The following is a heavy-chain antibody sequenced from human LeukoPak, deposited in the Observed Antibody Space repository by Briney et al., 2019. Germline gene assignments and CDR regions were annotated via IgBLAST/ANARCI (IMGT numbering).Heavy chain of an antibody. CDR2: IGEDGNEK. Sequence: PGGSLRLSCAASGFTFSVYWMNWVRQAPGKGLEWVANIGEDGNEKYYVDSVKGRFTISRDNAKNSLYLQMNSLRVEDTAVYYCARNWAMLDYWGQGILVTVSS. J-gene: IGHJ4*02. D-gene: IGHD2-2*01. V-gene: IGHV3-7*04. CDR1: GFTFSVYW. CDR3: ARNWAMLDY.